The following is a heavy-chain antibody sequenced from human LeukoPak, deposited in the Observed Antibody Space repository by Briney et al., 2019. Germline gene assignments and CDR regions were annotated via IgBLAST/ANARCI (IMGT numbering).Heavy chain of an antibody. V-gene: IGHV4-59*01. CDR1: GGSISSYY. Sequence: SETLSLTCTVSGGSISSYYWSWIRQPPGKGLEWIGYIYYSGSTNYNPSLKSRVTISVDTSKNQFSLKLSSVTAADTAVYYCARDSSGYFFDYWGQGTLVTVSS. J-gene: IGHJ4*02. D-gene: IGHD3-22*01. CDR3: ARDSSGYFFDY. CDR2: IYYSGST.